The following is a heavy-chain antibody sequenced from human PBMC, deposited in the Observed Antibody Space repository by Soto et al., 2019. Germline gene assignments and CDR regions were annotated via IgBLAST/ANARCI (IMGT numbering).Heavy chain of an antibody. CDR2: ISAYNGNT. V-gene: IGHV1-18*01. Sequence: ASVKVSLTSSVYTFTSYGIICVRQAPGQGLEWMGWISAYNGNTNYAQKLQGRVTMTTDTSTSTAYMELRSLRSDDTAVYYCARDFPRRAFDYWGQGTLVTVSS. J-gene: IGHJ4*02. CDR1: VYTFTSYG. CDR3: ARDFPRRAFDY.